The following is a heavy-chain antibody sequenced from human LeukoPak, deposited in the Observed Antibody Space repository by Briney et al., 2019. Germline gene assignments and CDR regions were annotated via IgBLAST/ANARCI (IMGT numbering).Heavy chain of an antibody. CDR3: ARHHTEATAMSDYFDS. Sequence: SETLSLTCTVSGGSISSYYWSWIRQPAGKGLEWIGRIYTSGSTNYNPSLKSRVTMSVDTSKNQFSLKLSSVTAADTAVYYCARHHTEATAMSDYFDSWGQGTLVTVSS. CDR1: GGSISSYY. J-gene: IGHJ4*02. V-gene: IGHV4-4*07. D-gene: IGHD2-2*01. CDR2: IYTSGST.